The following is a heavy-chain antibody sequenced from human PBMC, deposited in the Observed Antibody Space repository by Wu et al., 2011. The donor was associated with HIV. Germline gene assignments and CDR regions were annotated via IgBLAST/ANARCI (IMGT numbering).Heavy chain of an antibody. V-gene: IGHV5-51*01. Sequence: YIFSTYWIGWVRQMPGKGLEWMGIIYPGDSDTTYSPSFQGHVTISADKFISTAYLQWSTLKASDTAMYYCARHDSSGYTYWGQGTLVTVFS. CDR1: YIFSTYW. J-gene: IGHJ4*02. CDR3: ARHDSSGYTY. D-gene: IGHD3-22*01. CDR2: IYPGDSDT.